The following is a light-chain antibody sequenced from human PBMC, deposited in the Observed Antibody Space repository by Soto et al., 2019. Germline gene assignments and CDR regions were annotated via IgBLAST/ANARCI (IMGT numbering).Light chain of an antibody. Sequence: EIVLTQSPATLSLSPGERATLSCRASQSVSSYLAWYQQKPGQAPRLLIYDASNRATGIPARFSGSGSGTDFTLTISSLEPEDFVAYYCQQRSNWPPVLTFGGGTKVEIK. V-gene: IGKV3-11*01. CDR1: QSVSSY. CDR2: DAS. J-gene: IGKJ4*01. CDR3: QQRSNWPPVLT.